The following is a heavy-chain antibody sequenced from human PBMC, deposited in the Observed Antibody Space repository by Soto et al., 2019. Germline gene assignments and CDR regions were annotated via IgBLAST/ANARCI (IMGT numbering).Heavy chain of an antibody. CDR3: ARMRGGSGSYDNWFDP. J-gene: IGHJ5*02. CDR1: GFTVSSNY. Sequence: EVQLVESGGGLVQPGGSLRLSCAASGFTVSSNYMSWVRQAPGKGLEWVSVIYSGGSTYYADSVKGRFTISRDNSKNTVYRQMNSLRAEDTAVYYCARMRGGSGSYDNWFDPWGQGTLVTVSS. D-gene: IGHD3-10*01. V-gene: IGHV3-66*01. CDR2: IYSGGST.